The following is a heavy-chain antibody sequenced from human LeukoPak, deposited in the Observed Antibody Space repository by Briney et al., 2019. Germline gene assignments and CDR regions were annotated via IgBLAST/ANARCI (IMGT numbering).Heavy chain of an antibody. J-gene: IGHJ4*02. Sequence: GGSLRLSCAASGFTFSSYAMSWVRQAPGEGLEWVSGISGSGGSTYYADSVKGRFTISRDNSKNTLYLQMNSLRAEDTAVYYCAKVRYDSSGYQSPYFDYWGQGTLVTVSS. CDR3: AKVRYDSSGYQSPYFDY. V-gene: IGHV3-23*01. D-gene: IGHD3-22*01. CDR2: ISGSGGST. CDR1: GFTFSSYA.